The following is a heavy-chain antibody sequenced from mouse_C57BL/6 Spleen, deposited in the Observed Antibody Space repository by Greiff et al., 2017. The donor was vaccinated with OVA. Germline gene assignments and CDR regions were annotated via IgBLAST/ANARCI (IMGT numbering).Heavy chain of an antibody. J-gene: IGHJ4*01. V-gene: IGHV1-81*01. CDR1: GYTFTSSG. D-gene: IGHD1-1*01. Sequence: QVQLQQSGAELARPGASVKLSCKASGYTFTSSGISWVKQRTGQGLEWIGEIYPRSGNTYYNEKFKGKATLTADKSSSTAYMELRSLTSEDSAVYFCARSITTVVATRAMDYWGQGTSVTVSS. CDR3: ARSITTVVATRAMDY. CDR2: IYPRSGNT.